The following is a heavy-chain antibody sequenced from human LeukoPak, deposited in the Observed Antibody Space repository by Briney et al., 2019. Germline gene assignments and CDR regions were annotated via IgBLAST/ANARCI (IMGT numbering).Heavy chain of an antibody. CDR3: AREGGRIVYGENCYYYGMDV. Sequence: PGGSLRLSCAASGFTFSSYSMNWVRQAPGKGLEWVSSISSSSSYIYYADSVKGRFTISRDNAKNSLYLQMNSLRAEDTAVYYCAREGGRIVYGENCYYYGMDVWGQGTTVTVSS. D-gene: IGHD1-26*01. V-gene: IGHV3-21*01. CDR1: GFTFSSYS. CDR2: ISSSSSYI. J-gene: IGHJ6*02.